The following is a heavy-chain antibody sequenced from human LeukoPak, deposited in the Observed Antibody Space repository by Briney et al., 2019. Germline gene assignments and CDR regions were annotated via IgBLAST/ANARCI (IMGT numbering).Heavy chain of an antibody. D-gene: IGHD3-22*01. V-gene: IGHV3-74*01. CDR2: IDGGGSST. CDR1: GFTFSNHW. J-gene: IGHJ4*01. CDR3: ARGPGSSGGAYVGDY. Sequence: PGGSLRLSCVASGFTFSNHWMHWVRQVPGKGLVWVSRIDGGGSSTSYADSVKGRFSISRDNGENTLYLQMNSLRVEDTAVYYRARGPGSSGGAYVGDYWGHGTLVTVSS.